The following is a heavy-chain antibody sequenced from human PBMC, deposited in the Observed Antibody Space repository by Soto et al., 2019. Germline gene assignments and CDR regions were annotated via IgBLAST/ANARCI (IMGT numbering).Heavy chain of an antibody. J-gene: IGHJ6*03. D-gene: IGHD2-2*01. CDR3: ARGVIDCSSTSCYEEQRYYYYYMDV. CDR2: IWYDGSNK. CDR1: GFTFSSYG. V-gene: IGHV3-33*01. Sequence: QVQLVESGGGVVQPGRSLRLSCAASGFTFSSYGMHWVRQAPGKGLEWVAVIWYDGSNKYYADSVKGRFTISRDNSKNTLYLKMNSLRAEDTAAYYCARGVIDCSSTSCYEEQRYYYYYMDVWGKGTTVTVSS.